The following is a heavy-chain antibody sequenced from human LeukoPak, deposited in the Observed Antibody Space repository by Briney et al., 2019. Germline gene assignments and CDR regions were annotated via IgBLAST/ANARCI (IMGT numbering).Heavy chain of an antibody. CDR2: IYYSGST. CDR1: GGSFSGDY. V-gene: IGHV4-59*12. J-gene: IGHJ5*02. Sequence: SETLSLTCAVYGGSFSGDYWSWIRQPPGKGLEWIGYIYYSGSTNYNPSLKSQVTISVDTSKNQFSLQLNSVTPEDTAVYYCARGYPDIPQGSWFDPWGQGTLVTVSS. D-gene: IGHD5-12*01. CDR3: ARGYPDIPQGSWFDP.